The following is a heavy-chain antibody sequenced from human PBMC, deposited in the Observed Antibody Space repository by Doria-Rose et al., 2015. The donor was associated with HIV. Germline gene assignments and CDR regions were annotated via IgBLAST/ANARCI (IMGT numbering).Heavy chain of an antibody. V-gene: IGHV1-69*02. CDR1: T. J-gene: IGHJ4*02. CDR3: ASQWERSSFDY. CDR2: IIPILDIV. D-gene: IGHD1-26*01. Sequence: TISWVRQAPGQGLEWMGRIIPILDIVNYALRFQGRVTITADESTSTAYMELSSLRSEDTAIYYCASQWERSSFDYWGQGTRVTVSS.